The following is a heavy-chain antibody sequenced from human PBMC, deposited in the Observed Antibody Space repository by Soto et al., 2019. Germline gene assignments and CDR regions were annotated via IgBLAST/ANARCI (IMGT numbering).Heavy chain of an antibody. CDR2: IIPIFGTA. V-gene: IGHV1-69*06. CDR3: AKGSGYQYYFDY. D-gene: IGHD3-22*01. Sequence: SVKVSCKAAGGTFSSYAISWVRQAPGQGLEWMGGIIPIFGTANYAQKFQGRVTITADKSTSTAYMELSSLRSEDTAVYYCAKGSGYQYYFDYWCPATLLTGFS. CDR1: GGTFSSYA. J-gene: IGHJ4*02.